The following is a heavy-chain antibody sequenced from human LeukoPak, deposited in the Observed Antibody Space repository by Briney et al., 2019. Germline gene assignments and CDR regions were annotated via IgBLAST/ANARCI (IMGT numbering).Heavy chain of an antibody. Sequence: SQTLSLTCTVSGGSISSGSYYWSWIRQPAGKGLEWIGRIYTSGSTNYSPSFKSRVTISVDTSKNQFSLKLSSVTAADTAVYYCARVTTGGYYNCWGQGTLVTVSS. CDR1: GGSISSGSYY. D-gene: IGHD3-22*01. V-gene: IGHV4-61*02. CDR2: IYTSGST. CDR3: ARVTTGGYYNC. J-gene: IGHJ4*02.